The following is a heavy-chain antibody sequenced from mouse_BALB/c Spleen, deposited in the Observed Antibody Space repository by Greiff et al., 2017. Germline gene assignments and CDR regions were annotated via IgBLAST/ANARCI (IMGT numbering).Heavy chain of an antibody. CDR2: ISSGGGST. J-gene: IGHJ4*01. CDR1: GFAFSSYD. D-gene: IGHD2-14*01. Sequence: EVMLVESGGGLVKPGGSLKLSCAASGFAFSSYDMSWVRQTPEKRLEWVAYISSGGGSTYYPDTVKGRFTISRDNAKNTLYLQMSSLKSEDTAMYYCARQGTGYAMDYWGQGTSVTVSS. CDR3: ARQGTGYAMDY. V-gene: IGHV5-12-1*01.